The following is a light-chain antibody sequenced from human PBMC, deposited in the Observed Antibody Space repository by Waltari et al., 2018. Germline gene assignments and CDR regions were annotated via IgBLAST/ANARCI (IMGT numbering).Light chain of an antibody. J-gene: IGLJ1*01. CDR2: EVF. CDR1: TNDVGCYDF. CDR3: CSYAGRGTYV. V-gene: IGLV2-23*02. Sequence: QSALTHPPSVSRTPGQSVTISCSGATNDVGCYDFFTWYQQHPGKAPKLLICEVFKRPPDTSSRFSGAKSGSTASLTISGPQPEDEADYYCCSYAGRGTYVFGSGTKVTVL.